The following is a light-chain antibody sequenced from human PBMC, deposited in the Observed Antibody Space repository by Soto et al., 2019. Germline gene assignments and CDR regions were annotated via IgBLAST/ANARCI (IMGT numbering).Light chain of an antibody. V-gene: IGKV3-15*01. Sequence: EIVMPQSPATLSVSPGERATLSCRASQSVSSNLAWYQQKPGQAPRLLIYGASTRATGIPARFSGSGSGTEFTLTISSLQSEDFAVYYCQQDNNWPPEYIFGQGTKLEIK. CDR1: QSVSSN. CDR2: GAS. CDR3: QQDNNWPPEYI. J-gene: IGKJ2*01.